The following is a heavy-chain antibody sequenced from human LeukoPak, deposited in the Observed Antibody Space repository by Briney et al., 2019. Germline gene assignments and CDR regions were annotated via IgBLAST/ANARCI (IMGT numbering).Heavy chain of an antibody. V-gene: IGHV3-53*01. CDR3: ARDRRGFYDSSGLDAFDI. CDR2: IYSGGST. Sequence: GGSLRLSCAASGFTVSSNYMSWVRQAPGKGLEWVSVIYSGGSTYHADSVKGRFTISRDNSKNTLYLQMNSLRAEDTAVYYCARDRRGFYDSSGLDAFDIWGQGTMVTVSS. CDR1: GFTVSSNY. J-gene: IGHJ3*02. D-gene: IGHD3-22*01.